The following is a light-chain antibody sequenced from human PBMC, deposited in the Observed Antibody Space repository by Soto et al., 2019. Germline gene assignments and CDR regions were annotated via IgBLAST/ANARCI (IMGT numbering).Light chain of an antibody. CDR2: GVS. CDR3: QYYNTFSGT. J-gene: IGKJ1*01. CDR1: QSISSW. Sequence: DIQMTQSPSTLSASVGDRVTITCRASQSISSWLAWYQRKPGKAPKLLVYGVSSLETGVPSRFSGSGSGTEFALTISSLQPDDFATYYCQYYNTFSGTFGQGTKVDIK. V-gene: IGKV1-5*01.